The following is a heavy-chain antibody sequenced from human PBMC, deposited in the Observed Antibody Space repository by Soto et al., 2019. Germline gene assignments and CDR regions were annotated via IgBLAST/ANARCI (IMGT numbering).Heavy chain of an antibody. CDR2: ISAYNGNT. Sequence: QVQLVQSGAEVKKPGASVKVSCKASGYTFTSYGINWVRQAPGQELEWMGWISAYNGNTNYAQKLQGRVTMTTDTSTSTAYMELRSLRSDDTAVYYCARVITGTTFYYYYGMDVWGQGTTVTVSS. D-gene: IGHD1-7*01. CDR3: ARVITGTTFYYYYGMDV. V-gene: IGHV1-18*01. CDR1: GYTFTSYG. J-gene: IGHJ6*02.